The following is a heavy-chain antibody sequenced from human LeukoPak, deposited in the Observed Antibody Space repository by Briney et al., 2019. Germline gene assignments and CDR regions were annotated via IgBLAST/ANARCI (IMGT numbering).Heavy chain of an antibody. D-gene: IGHD6-13*01. CDR1: GFTFSSYA. CDR3: ARSWISSSWSKRWSDP. J-gene: IGHJ5*02. Sequence: PGGSLRLSCAASGFTFSSYAMHWVRQAPGKGLEYVSAISSNGGSTYYANSVKGRFTISRDNSKNTLYLQMGSLRAEDMAVYYWARSWISSSWSKRWSDPWAREPWSPSPQ. V-gene: IGHV3-64*01. CDR2: ISSNGGST.